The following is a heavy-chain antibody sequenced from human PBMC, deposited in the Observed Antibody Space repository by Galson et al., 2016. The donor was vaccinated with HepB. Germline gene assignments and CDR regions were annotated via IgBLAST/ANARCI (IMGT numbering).Heavy chain of an antibody. CDR2: ISASGGTT. CDR1: GFSFSTYA. J-gene: IGHJ4*02. CDR3: AKDPTVTPLGYFDN. V-gene: IGHV3-23*01. D-gene: IGHD4-17*01. Sequence: SLRLSCAASGFSFSTYAMSWVRQAPGKGLEWVSAISASGGTTYYADSVKGRFTTSRDNSKNTLYLQMNSLRAEDTALYYCAKDPTVTPLGYFDNWGQGTLVTVSS.